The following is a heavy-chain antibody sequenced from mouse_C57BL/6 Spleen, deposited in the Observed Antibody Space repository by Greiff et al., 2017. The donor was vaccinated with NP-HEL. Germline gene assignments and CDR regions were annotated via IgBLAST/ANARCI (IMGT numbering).Heavy chain of an antibody. J-gene: IGHJ1*03. CDR3: ARVPSTVVDWYFDV. CDR1: GFTFSDYG. D-gene: IGHD1-1*01. CDR2: ISNLAYSI. Sequence: EVKLMESGGGLVQPGGSLKLSCAASGFTFSDYGMAWVRQAPRKGPEWVAFISNLAYSIYYADTVTGRFTISRENAKNTLYLEMSSLRSEDTAMYYCARVPSTVVDWYFDVWGTGTTVTVSS. V-gene: IGHV5-15*01.